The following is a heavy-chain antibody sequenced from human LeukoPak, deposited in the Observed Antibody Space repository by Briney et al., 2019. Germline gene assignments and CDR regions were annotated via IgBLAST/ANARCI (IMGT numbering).Heavy chain of an antibody. D-gene: IGHD6-13*01. CDR2: MHYTGNT. CDR3: ARGELNGIAAAVDAFDI. V-gene: IGHV4-59*01. J-gene: IGHJ3*02. CDR1: GGSINSNY. Sequence: PSETLSLTCTASGGSINSNYWSWIRQPPGKGLESIGYMHYTGNTNYNPSLKSRVTTSVDTSKNQFSLKLSSVTAADTAVYYCARGELNGIAAAVDAFDIWGQGTMVTVSS.